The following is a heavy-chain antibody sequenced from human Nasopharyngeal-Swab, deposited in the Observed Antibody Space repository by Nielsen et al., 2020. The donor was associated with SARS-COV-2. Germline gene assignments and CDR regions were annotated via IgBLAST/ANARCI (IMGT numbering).Heavy chain of an antibody. D-gene: IGHD3-10*01. CDR3: ARVEEYYYGSGSLSDN. V-gene: IGHV3-21*01. J-gene: IGHJ4*02. Sequence: GEPLKISCAASGFTFSSYSMNWVRQAPGKGLEWVSFISSSGSHKYYADSMKGRFTISRDNAKSSLYLQLSSLRAEDTAVYYCARVEEYYYGSGSLSDNWGQGTLVTVSS. CDR2: ISSSGSHK. CDR1: GFTFSSYS.